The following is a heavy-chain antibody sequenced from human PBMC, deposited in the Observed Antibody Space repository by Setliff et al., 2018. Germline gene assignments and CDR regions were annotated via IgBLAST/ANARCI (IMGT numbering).Heavy chain of an antibody. V-gene: IGHV1-69*06. Sequence: GASVKVSCKASGGTFSSYAISWVRQAPGQGPEWMGGIIPIFGTANYAQKFQGRVTMTEDTSTDTAYMELSSLRSEDTAVYYCAAIGLDTAMITGVLFDFWGQGTLVTVSS. D-gene: IGHD5-18*01. CDR3: AAIGLDTAMITGVLFDF. CDR2: IIPIFGTA. J-gene: IGHJ4*02. CDR1: GGTFSSYA.